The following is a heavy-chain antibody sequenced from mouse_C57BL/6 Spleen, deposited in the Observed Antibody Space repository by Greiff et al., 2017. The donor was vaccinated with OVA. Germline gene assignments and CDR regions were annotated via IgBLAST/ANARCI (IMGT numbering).Heavy chain of an antibody. V-gene: IGHV1-61*01. CDR1: GYTFTSYS. J-gene: IGHJ2*01. CDR3: SSYNSYFDY. Sequence: QVQLQQPGAELVKPGASVKLSCKASGYTFTSYSMDWVKQRPGQGLEWIGNFYPCGSGINYNQKFKDKATLTVDKSSSTAYMQLSSLASEDSAVYYCSSYNSYFDYWGQGTTLTVSS. CDR2: FYPCGSGI.